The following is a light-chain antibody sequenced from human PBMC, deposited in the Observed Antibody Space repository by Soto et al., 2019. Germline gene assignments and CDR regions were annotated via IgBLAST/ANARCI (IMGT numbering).Light chain of an antibody. V-gene: IGKV3-20*01. J-gene: IGKJ1*01. CDR2: GAS. CDR3: QQYAASPWT. CDR1: QSVTSNY. Sequence: EIVLTQSPGTLSLSPGESATLSCRASQSVTSNYLAWFQQRPGQAPRLLIYGASIRATGIPDTFSGSGSGTDFTLTISRLEPEDFAVYYCQQYAASPWTFGRGTKVEIK.